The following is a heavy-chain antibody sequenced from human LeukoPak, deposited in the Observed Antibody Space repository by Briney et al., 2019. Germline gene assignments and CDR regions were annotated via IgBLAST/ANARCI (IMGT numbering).Heavy chain of an antibody. D-gene: IGHD3-9*01. V-gene: IGHV3-23*01. CDR3: AKGDNREDFDWLPRTYFDY. CDR1: GFTFSSYA. Sequence: PGGSLRLSCAASGFTFSSYAMSWVRQAPGKGLEWVSAISGSGGSTYYADSVKGRFTISRDNSKNTLYLQMNSLRAEDTAVYYCAKGDNREDFDWLPRTYFDYWGQGTLVTVSS. CDR2: ISGSGGST. J-gene: IGHJ4*02.